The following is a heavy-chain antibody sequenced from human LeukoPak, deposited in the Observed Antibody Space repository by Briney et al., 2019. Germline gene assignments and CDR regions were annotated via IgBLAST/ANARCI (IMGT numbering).Heavy chain of an antibody. V-gene: IGHV3-21*01. CDR2: ISSSSTYI. D-gene: IGHD3-22*01. J-gene: IGHJ4*02. Sequence: GGSLRLSCAASGFTFSSYSMNWVRQAPGKGLAWVSSISSSSTYIYYADSVKGRFTISRDNAKNPLYLQMNSLRAEDTAVYYCARESLYYDSSGSFDYWGQGTLVTVSS. CDR3: ARESLYYDSSGSFDY. CDR1: GFTFSSYS.